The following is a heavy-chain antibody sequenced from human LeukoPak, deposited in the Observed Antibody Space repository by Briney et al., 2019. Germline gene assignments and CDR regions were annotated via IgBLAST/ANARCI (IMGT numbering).Heavy chain of an antibody. CDR2: IDDGGIT. Sequence: SETLSLTCTVSGGSITSYYWNWIRQPPGKGLEWIGYIDDGGITNYNPSLKSRVTISLDMSKKQFSLRLSSVTAADTAIYYCVRPTGSYEHWRWYFDLWSRGTVVTVSS. D-gene: IGHD1-26*01. V-gene: IGHV4-59*03. J-gene: IGHJ2*01. CDR1: GGSITSYY. CDR3: VRPTGSYEHWRWYFDL.